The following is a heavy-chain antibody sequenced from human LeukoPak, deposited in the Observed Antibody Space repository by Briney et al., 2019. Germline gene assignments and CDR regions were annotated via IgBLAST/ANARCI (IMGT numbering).Heavy chain of an antibody. CDR1: GFTFDDYG. Sequence: GGSLRLSCAASGFTFDDYGMSWVRQAPGKGLEWVSGINWNGGSTGYADSVKGRFTISRDNAKNSLYLQMNSLRAEDTALYYCARVVPQVVGATKGFDYRGQGTLVTVSS. CDR3: ARVVPQVVGATKGFDY. J-gene: IGHJ4*02. CDR2: INWNGGST. D-gene: IGHD1-26*01. V-gene: IGHV3-20*04.